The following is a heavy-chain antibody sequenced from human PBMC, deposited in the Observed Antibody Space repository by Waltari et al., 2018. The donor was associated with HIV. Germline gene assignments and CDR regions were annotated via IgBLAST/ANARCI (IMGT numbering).Heavy chain of an antibody. CDR3: AKVGYYDSSGYFPIDY. V-gene: IGHV3-30*18. D-gene: IGHD3-22*01. CDR2: IWYDGSNK. J-gene: IGHJ4*02. CDR1: GFTFSSYG. Sequence: QVQLVESGGGVVQPGRSLRLSCAASGFTFSSYGLHWVRQAPGKGLEWVAVIWYDGSNKYYADSVKGRFTISRDNSKNTLYLQMNSLRAEDTAMYYCAKVGYYDSSGYFPIDYWGQGALVTVSS.